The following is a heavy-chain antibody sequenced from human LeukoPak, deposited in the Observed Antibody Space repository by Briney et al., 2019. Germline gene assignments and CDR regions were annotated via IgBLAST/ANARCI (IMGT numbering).Heavy chain of an antibody. CDR3: AKLPPEYYDSSGYED. D-gene: IGHD3-22*01. J-gene: IGHJ4*02. Sequence: GGSLRLSCAASGFTVSSNYMSWVRQAPGKGLEYVSAISSNGGSTYYANSVKGRFTISRDNSKNTLYLQMNSLRAEDTAVYYCAKLPPEYYDSSGYEDWGQGTLVTVSS. V-gene: IGHV3-64*01. CDR2: ISSNGGST. CDR1: GFTVSSNY.